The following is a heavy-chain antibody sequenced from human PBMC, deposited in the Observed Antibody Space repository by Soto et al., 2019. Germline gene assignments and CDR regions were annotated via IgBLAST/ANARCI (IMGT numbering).Heavy chain of an antibody. CDR1: GFTFGDYA. D-gene: IGHD1-1*01. J-gene: IGHJ4*02. CDR3: VQAQNWDDVVVSFDS. Sequence: VVSGFTFGDYAMHWVRLGPGRGLEWVAGISWNGRNIAYADSVRGRFTISRDNTKNSVYLQMNSLRPEDTDLYYCVQAQNWDDVVVSFDSWGKGTLLTVSS. V-gene: IGHV3-9*01. CDR2: ISWNGRNI.